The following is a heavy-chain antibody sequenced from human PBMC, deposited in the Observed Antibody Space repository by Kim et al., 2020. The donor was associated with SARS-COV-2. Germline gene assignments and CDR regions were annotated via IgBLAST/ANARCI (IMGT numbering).Heavy chain of an antibody. Sequence: YLGDSDTRYSPSFQGQVTISADKSISTAYLQWSSLKASDTAMYYCARIGDYWGQGTLVTVSS. V-gene: IGHV5-51*01. J-gene: IGHJ4*02. CDR3: ARIGDY. CDR2: YLGDSDT. D-gene: IGHD2-15*01.